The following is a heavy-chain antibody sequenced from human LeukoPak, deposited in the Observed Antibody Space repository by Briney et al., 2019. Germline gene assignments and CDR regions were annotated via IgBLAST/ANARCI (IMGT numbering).Heavy chain of an antibody. J-gene: IGHJ3*02. Sequence: ASVKVSCKASGYTFTSYYMHWVRQAPGQGLEWMGIINPSGGSTSYAQKFQGRVTMTRDTSTSTVYMELSSLRSEDTAVYYCAIPMPPRTPHDAFDIWGQGTMVTVSS. D-gene: IGHD2-2*01. CDR1: GYTFTSYY. CDR3: AIPMPPRTPHDAFDI. CDR2: INPSGGST. V-gene: IGHV1-46*01.